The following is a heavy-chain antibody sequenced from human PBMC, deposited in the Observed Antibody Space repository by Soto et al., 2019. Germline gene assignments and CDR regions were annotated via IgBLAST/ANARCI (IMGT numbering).Heavy chain of an antibody. Sequence: ASVKVSCKASGYTFTSYYMHWVRQAPGQGLEWMGIINPSGGSTSYAQKFQGRVTMTRDTSTSTVYMELSSLRSEDTAVYYCARTPGDYIPSYYYYYGMDVWGQGTTVTV. CDR3: ARTPGDYIPSYYYYYGMDV. V-gene: IGHV1-46*01. CDR1: GYTFTSYY. J-gene: IGHJ6*02. D-gene: IGHD4-17*01. CDR2: INPSGGST.